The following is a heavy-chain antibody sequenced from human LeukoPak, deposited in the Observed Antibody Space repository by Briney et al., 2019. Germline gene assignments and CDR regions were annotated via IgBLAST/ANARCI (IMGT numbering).Heavy chain of an antibody. Sequence: SETLSLTCTVSGGSISSHYWSWIRQPPGKGLGWIGYIHYSGSTTYNPSLKSRVTISLDTSKNQFSLRLSSVTAADTAVYFCARDAGVYVGYYFDTWGQGALVTVPS. CDR2: IHYSGST. D-gene: IGHD5/OR15-5a*01. V-gene: IGHV4-59*11. CDR1: GGSISSHY. J-gene: IGHJ4*02. CDR3: ARDAGVYVGYYFDT.